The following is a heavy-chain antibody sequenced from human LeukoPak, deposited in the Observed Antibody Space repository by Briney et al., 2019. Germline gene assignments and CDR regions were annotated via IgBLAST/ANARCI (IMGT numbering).Heavy chain of an antibody. J-gene: IGHJ4*02. V-gene: IGHV3-30*02. D-gene: IGHD1-20*01. CDR3: AKTGITGTLG. CDR1: GFTFSSYG. Sequence: PGGSLRLSCAASGFTFSSYGMHWVRQAPGKRLEWVAFIRYDGSNKYYADSVKGRFTISGDNSKNTLYLQMNSLRAEDTAVYYCAKTGITGTLGWGQGTLVTVSS. CDR2: IRYDGSNK.